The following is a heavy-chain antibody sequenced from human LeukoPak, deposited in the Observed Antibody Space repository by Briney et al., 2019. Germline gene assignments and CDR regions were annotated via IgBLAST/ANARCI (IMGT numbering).Heavy chain of an antibody. Sequence: GGSLRLSGAASGFTFSSYAMSWVRQAPGKGLEWVSAISGSGGSTYYADSVKGRFTISRDNSKNTLYLQMNSLRAEDTAVYYCAKVGDNYDFWSGYSPYYFDYWGQGTLVTVSS. CDR3: AKVGDNYDFWSGYSPYYFDY. CDR1: GFTFSSYA. J-gene: IGHJ4*02. D-gene: IGHD3-3*01. CDR2: ISGSGGST. V-gene: IGHV3-23*01.